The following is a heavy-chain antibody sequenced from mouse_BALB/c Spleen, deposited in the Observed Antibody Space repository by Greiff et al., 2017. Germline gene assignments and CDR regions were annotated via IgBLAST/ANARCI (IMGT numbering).Heavy chain of an antibody. J-gene: IGHJ3*01. CDR2: IYPGNSDT. CDR3: IPVYGNYDWFAY. V-gene: IGHV1-5*01. Sequence: VQLQQSGTVLARPGASVKMSCKASGYTFTSYWMHWVKQRPGQGLEWIGAIYPGNSDTSYNQKFKGTAKLTAVTSTSTAYMELSSLTNEDSAVYYCIPVYGNYDWFAYWGQGTLVTVSA. CDR1: GYTFTSYW. D-gene: IGHD2-1*01.